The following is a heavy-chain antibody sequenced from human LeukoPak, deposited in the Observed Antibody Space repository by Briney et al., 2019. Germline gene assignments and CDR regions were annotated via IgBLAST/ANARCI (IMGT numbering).Heavy chain of an antibody. CDR2: IGGSGGTT. V-gene: IGHV3-23*01. J-gene: IGHJ4*02. D-gene: IGHD6-6*01. CDR3: AKAMDVAARPPNDY. Sequence: PGGSLRLSCAASGFTFSSYAMSWVRQAPGKGLEWVSVIGGSGGTTYYADSVKGRFTISRDNSKNTLFLQMNSLRAEDTAVYFCAKAMDVAARPPNDYWGQGTLVTVSS. CDR1: GFTFSSYA.